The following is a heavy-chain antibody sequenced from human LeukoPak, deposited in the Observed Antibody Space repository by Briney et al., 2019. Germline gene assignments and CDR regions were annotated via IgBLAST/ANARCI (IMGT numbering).Heavy chain of an antibody. J-gene: IGHJ6*03. Sequence: SETLSLTCTVSGGSISGYYWHWIRQPAGKGLEWIGRIHTSGSTNYSPSLKSRVTVSVDTSKNQFSLKLSSVTAADTAVYYCARDSTSVDYYYYMDVWGKGTTVTVSS. CDR2: IHTSGST. V-gene: IGHV4-4*07. CDR3: ARDSTSVDYYYYMDV. CDR1: GGSISGYY. D-gene: IGHD2-21*01.